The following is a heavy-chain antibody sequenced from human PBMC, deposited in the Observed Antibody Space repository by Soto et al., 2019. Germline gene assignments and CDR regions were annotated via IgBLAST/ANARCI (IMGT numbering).Heavy chain of an antibody. V-gene: IGHV4-34*01. CDR1: GGSFSGYY. CDR3: ARDRLRFSHNWFDP. J-gene: IGHJ5*02. CDR2: INHSGST. Sequence: PSETLSLTCAVYGGSFSGYYWSWIRQPPGKGLEWIGEINHSGSTNYNPSLKSRVTISVDTSKNQFSLKLSSVTAADTAVYYCARDRLRFSHNWFDPWGQGTLATVSS. D-gene: IGHD3-3*01.